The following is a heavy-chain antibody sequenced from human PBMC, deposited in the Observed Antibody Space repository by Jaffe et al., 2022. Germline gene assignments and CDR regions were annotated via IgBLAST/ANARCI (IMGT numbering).Heavy chain of an antibody. CDR1: GFTFSSYG. CDR2: IRYDGSNK. J-gene: IGHJ3*02. CDR3: AKEGPLTGYSSGWKGRAFDI. D-gene: IGHD6-19*01. V-gene: IGHV3-30*02. Sequence: QVQLVESGGGVVQPGGSLRLSCAASGFTFSSYGMHWVRQAPGKGLEWVAFIRYDGSNKYYADSVKGRFTISRDNSKNTLYLQMNSLRAEDTAVYYCAKEGPLTGYSSGWKGRAFDIWGQGTMVTVSS.